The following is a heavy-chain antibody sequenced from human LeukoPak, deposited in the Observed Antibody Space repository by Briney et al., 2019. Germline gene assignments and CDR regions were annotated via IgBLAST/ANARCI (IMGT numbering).Heavy chain of an antibody. CDR3: AKEGGYCSSTSCPPVLYYGMDV. V-gene: IGHV3-30*18. CDR1: GLTFTSYG. Sequence: PGRSLRLSCAASGLTFTSYGMHWVRQAPGKGLEWVAVISYDGSNKYYADSVKGRFTISRDNSKNTLYLQMNSLRAEDTAVYYCAKEGGYCSSTSCPPVLYYGMDVWGKGTTVTVSS. CDR2: ISYDGSNK. J-gene: IGHJ6*04. D-gene: IGHD2-2*01.